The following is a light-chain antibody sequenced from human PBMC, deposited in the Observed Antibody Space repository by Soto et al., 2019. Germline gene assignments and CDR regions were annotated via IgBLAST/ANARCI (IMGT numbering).Light chain of an antibody. CDR3: LQDYNYPIT. V-gene: IGKV1-6*01. Sequence: AIQVTQSPSSLSASVGGTVTITCRASQGIRNDLGWYQQKPGKAPKLLIYAASSLQSGVPSRFSGSGSGTDFTLTISSLQPEDFATYYCLQDYNYPITFGQGTRLEIK. CDR2: AAS. J-gene: IGKJ5*01. CDR1: QGIRND.